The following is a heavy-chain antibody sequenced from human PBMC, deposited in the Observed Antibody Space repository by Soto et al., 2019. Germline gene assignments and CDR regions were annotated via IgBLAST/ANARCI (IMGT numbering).Heavy chain of an antibody. CDR2: IWYDGSNK. D-gene: IGHD3-10*01. Sequence: GGSLRLSCAASGFTFSSYGMHWVRQAPGKGLEWVAVIWYDGSNKYYADSVKGRFTISRDNSKNTLYLQMNSLRAEDTAVYYCARLRITMVRGAVDVWGQGTTVTVSS. V-gene: IGHV3-33*01. CDR3: ARLRITMVRGAVDV. J-gene: IGHJ6*02. CDR1: GFTFSSYG.